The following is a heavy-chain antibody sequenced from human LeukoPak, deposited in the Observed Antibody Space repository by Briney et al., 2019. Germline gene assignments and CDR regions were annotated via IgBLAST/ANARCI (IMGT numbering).Heavy chain of an antibody. V-gene: IGHV3-21*01. CDR1: GFTFSSYS. D-gene: IGHD6-19*01. J-gene: IGHJ4*02. Sequence: GGSLRLSCAASGFTFSSYSMNWVRQAPGKGLEWVSSISSSSSYIYYADSVKGRFTISRDNAKNSLYLQMNSLRAEDTAVYYCARDQPYWAPRSSGWYNDYWGQGTLVTVSS. CDR3: ARDQPYWAPRSSGWYNDY. CDR2: ISSSSSYI.